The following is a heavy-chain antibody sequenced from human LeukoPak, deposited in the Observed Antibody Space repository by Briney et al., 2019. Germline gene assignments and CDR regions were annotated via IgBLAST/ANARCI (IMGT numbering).Heavy chain of an antibody. Sequence: GSLRLSCAASGFTFISYSMNWVRRAPGKGLEWVSSISSSSSYIYYADSVKGRFTISRDNAKNSLYLQMNSLRAEDTAVYYCAKGVNYFVLEYWGQGTLVTISS. CDR2: ISSSSSYI. CDR1: GFTFISYS. D-gene: IGHD3-10*02. CDR3: AKGVNYFVLEY. J-gene: IGHJ4*02. V-gene: IGHV3-21*01.